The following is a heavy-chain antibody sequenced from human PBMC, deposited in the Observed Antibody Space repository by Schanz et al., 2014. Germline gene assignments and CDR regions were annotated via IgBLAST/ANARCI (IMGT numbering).Heavy chain of an antibody. CDR1: GFTFSSYS. D-gene: IGHD3-10*01. CDR3: AKGRFGELSAFDI. J-gene: IGHJ3*02. V-gene: IGHV3-48*01. Sequence: EVQLVESGGGLVQPGGSLRLSCAASGFTFSSYSMNWVRQAPGKGLEWVSYISSSSSTRYYADSVKGGFTISRDNSKNTLYLQMNSLRAEDTAVYYCAKGRFGELSAFDIWGQGTMVTVSS. CDR2: ISSSSSTR.